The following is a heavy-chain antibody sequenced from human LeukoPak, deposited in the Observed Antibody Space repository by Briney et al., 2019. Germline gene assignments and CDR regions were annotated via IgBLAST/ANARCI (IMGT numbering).Heavy chain of an antibody. CDR2: VYSGGST. J-gene: IGHJ4*02. D-gene: IGHD1-14*01. CDR1: GFIVSTNY. V-gene: IGHV3-53*01. CDR3: ARGYLREPFDS. Sequence: GGSLRLSCAAFGFIVSTNYMSWARQAPGKGLEWVSVVYSGGSTHYADSVKGRFTISRDNSKNTLYLQMNRLRGEDTAVYYCARGYLREPFDSWGQGTLVIVSS.